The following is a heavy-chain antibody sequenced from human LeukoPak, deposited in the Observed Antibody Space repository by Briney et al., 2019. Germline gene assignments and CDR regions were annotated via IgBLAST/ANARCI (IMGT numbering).Heavy chain of an antibody. CDR3: ARSIAAHLGYYYYYYMDV. CDR2: INHSGST. J-gene: IGHJ6*03. V-gene: IGHV4-34*01. Sequence: SETLSLTCAVYGGSFSGYYWSWIRQPPGKGLEWLGEINHSGSTNYNPSLKSRVTISVDTSKNQFSLKLSSVTAADTAVYYCARSIAAHLGYYYYYYMDVWGKGTTVTVSS. D-gene: IGHD6-6*01. CDR1: GGSFSGYY.